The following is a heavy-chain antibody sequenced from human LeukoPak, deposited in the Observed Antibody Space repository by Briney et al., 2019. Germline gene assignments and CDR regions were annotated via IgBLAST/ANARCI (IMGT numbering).Heavy chain of an antibody. CDR1: GGTFSSYA. CDR2: INPSGGST. D-gene: IGHD1-1*01. Sequence: ASVKVSCKASGGTFSSYAISWVRQAPGQGLEWMGIINPSGGSTSYAQKFQGRVTMTRDTSTSTVYMELSSLRSEDTAVYYCARPNWNDARLGAFDIWGQGTMVTVSS. CDR3: ARPNWNDARLGAFDI. V-gene: IGHV1-46*01. J-gene: IGHJ3*02.